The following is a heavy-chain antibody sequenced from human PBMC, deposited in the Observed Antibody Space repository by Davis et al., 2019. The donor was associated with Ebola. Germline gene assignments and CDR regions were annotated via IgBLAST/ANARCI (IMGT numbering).Heavy chain of an antibody. CDR2: INHSGST. CDR3: ARQGWSGYSLRHWLDP. D-gene: IGHD3-3*01. CDR1: GYSISSGYY. J-gene: IGHJ5*02. V-gene: IGHV4-38-2*02. Sequence: GSLRLSCTVSGYSISSGYYWSWIRQPPGKGLEWIGEINHSGSTNYNPSLKSRVTISVDTSKNQFSLKLRSVTAADTAVYYCARQGWSGYSLRHWLDPWGRGTLVTVSS.